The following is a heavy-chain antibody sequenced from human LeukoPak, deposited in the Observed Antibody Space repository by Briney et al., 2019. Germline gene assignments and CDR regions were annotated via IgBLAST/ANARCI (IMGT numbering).Heavy chain of an antibody. Sequence: SETLSLTCTVSGGSISSGDYYWSWIRQPPGKGLEWIGTIYYSGSTYYNPSLKSRVTISVDTSKNQFSLKMSSETAADTAVYYCARTIKSVSCFDYWGQGTLVTVSS. CDR2: IYYSGST. J-gene: IGHJ4*02. CDR3: ARTIKSVSCFDY. V-gene: IGHV4-39*01. CDR1: GGSISSGDYY. D-gene: IGHD2-15*01.